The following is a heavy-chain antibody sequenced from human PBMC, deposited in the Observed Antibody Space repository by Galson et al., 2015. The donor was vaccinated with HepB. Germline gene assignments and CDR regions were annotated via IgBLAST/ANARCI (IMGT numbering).Heavy chain of an antibody. Sequence: SVKVSCKVSGYTLTELSMHWVRQAPGKELEWMGGFDPEDGETIYAQKFQGRVTMTEDTSTDTAYMELSSLRSEDTAVYYCATDPEIGASSGGDLGYWGQGTLVTVSS. D-gene: IGHD6-25*01. V-gene: IGHV1-24*01. J-gene: IGHJ4*02. CDR1: GYTLTELS. CDR2: FDPEDGET. CDR3: ATDPEIGASSGGDLGY.